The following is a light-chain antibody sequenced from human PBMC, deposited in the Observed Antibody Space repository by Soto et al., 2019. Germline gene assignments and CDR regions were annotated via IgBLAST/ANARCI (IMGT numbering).Light chain of an antibody. J-gene: IGLJ2*01. V-gene: IGLV2-14*01. CDR2: DVS. CDR3: SSYSSSSTQL. Sequence: QSALTQPASVSGSPGQSITISCTGSSIDVGGYNYVSWYQQHPGTVPKLMIYDVSNRASGVSDRFSGSKSGNTASLTISWLQAEDEADYYCSSYSSSSTQLFGGGTKVTVL. CDR1: SIDVGGYNY.